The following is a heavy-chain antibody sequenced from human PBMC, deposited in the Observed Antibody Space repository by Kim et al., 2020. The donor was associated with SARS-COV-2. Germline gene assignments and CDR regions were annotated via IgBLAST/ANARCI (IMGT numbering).Heavy chain of an antibody. V-gene: IGHV1-69*13. J-gene: IGHJ4*02. Sequence: SVKVSCKASGGTFSSYAISWVRQAPGQGLEWMGGIIPIFGTANYAQKFQGRVTITADESTSTAYMELSSLRSEDTAVYYCASLILTGYYFDYWGQGTLVTVSS. CDR3: ASLILTGYYFDY. CDR2: IIPIFGTA. D-gene: IGHD3-9*01. CDR1: GGTFSSYA.